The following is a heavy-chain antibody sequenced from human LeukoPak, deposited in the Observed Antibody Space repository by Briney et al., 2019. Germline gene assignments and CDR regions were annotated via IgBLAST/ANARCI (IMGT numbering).Heavy chain of an antibody. CDR3: AREGSGITIFGVVMTYYFDY. CDR2: IYYSGST. D-gene: IGHD3-3*01. Sequence: SDTLSLTCTVSGGSISSSSYYWGWIRQPPGKGLEWIGSIYYSGSTYYNPSLKSRVTISVDTSKNQFSLKLSSVTAADTAVYYCAREGSGITIFGVVMTYYFDYWGQGTLVTVSS. V-gene: IGHV4-39*07. CDR1: GGSISSSSYY. J-gene: IGHJ4*02.